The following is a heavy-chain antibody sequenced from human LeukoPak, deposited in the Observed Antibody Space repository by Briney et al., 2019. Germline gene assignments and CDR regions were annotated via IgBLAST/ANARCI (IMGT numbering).Heavy chain of an antibody. J-gene: IGHJ6*03. CDR2: ISSSSSTI. V-gene: IGHV3-48*01. D-gene: IGHD6-13*01. CDR3: ARASLDSSSWYGPYYYYYYMDV. CDR1: GFTFSSYS. Sequence: GGSLRLSCAASGFTFSSYSMNWVRQAPGKGLEWVSYISSSSSTIYYADSVKGRFTISRDNAKNSLYLQMNSLRAEDTAVYYCARASLDSSSWYGPYYYYYYMDVWGKGTTVTVAS.